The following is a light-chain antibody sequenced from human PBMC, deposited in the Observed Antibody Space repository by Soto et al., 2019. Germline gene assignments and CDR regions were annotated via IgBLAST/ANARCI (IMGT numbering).Light chain of an antibody. CDR1: QSISNR. Sequence: DIPMTQSPSTLSASVGDRVTITCRASQSISNRLAWYHQKPGKTPNLLIYDASNLGSGVPSRFSGSGSGTEFTLTISSLQPDDFATYYFQQYDTYSTFGQGTKVEIK. V-gene: IGKV1-5*01. J-gene: IGKJ1*01. CDR2: DAS. CDR3: QQYDTYST.